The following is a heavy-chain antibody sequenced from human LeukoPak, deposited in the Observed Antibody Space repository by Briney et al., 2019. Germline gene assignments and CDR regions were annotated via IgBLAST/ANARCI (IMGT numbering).Heavy chain of an antibody. CDR2: INPSGGST. Sequence: EASVKVSCKASGYTFTSYYMHWVRQAPGQGLEWMGIINPSGGSTSYAQKFQGRVTMTRDMSTSTVYMELSSLRSEDTAVYYCARDLIRVSDYCSGGSCYGWGYWGQGTLVTVSS. CDR3: ARDLIRVSDYCSGGSCYGWGY. V-gene: IGHV1-46*01. J-gene: IGHJ4*02. CDR1: GYTFTSYY. D-gene: IGHD2-15*01.